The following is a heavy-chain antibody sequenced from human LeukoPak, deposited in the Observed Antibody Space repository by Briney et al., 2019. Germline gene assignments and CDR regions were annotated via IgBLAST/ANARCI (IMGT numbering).Heavy chain of an antibody. Sequence: SETLSLTCTVSGGSISSYYWSWIRQPPGKGLEWIGYIYYSGSTNYNPSLKSRVTISVDTSKNQFSLKLSSVTAADTAVYYCARESLQTGYSYGLWGQGTLVTVSS. CDR1: GGSISSYY. CDR3: ARESLQTGYSYGL. CDR2: IYYSGST. J-gene: IGHJ4*02. D-gene: IGHD5-18*01. V-gene: IGHV4-59*12.